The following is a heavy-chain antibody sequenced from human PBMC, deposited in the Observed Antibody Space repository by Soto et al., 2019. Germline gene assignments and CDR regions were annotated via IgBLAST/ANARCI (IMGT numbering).Heavy chain of an antibody. CDR2: IYYRGST. D-gene: IGHD2-15*01. CDR1: GGSINNGTYF. J-gene: IGHJ5*01. Sequence: SETLSLTCTVSGGSINNGTYFWSWIRQHPGKGLEWIGYIYYRGSTYYNPSLKSRVIISIDTSNNQFSLRLSSVTAADTAVYYCARAAHCGGGTCYSGLDWFDSWGQGTLVTVSS. CDR3: ARAAHCGGGTCYSGLDWFDS. V-gene: IGHV4-31*03.